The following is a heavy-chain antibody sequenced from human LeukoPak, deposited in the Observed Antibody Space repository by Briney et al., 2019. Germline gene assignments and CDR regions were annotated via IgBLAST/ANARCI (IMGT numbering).Heavy chain of an antibody. CDR1: GFSFDDYG. J-gene: IGHJ4*02. CDR3: AKDERNWNYNLASQTYD. CDR2: ISGSGVST. Sequence: PGGSLRLSCVASGFSFDDYGMFWVRQAPGKGLEWVAGISGSGVSTYYADSVKGRFTVSRDNSKNTLYLQMSSLRAEDTAVYYCAKDERNWNYNLASQTYDWGQGTLVTVSS. D-gene: IGHD1-7*01. V-gene: IGHV3-23*01.